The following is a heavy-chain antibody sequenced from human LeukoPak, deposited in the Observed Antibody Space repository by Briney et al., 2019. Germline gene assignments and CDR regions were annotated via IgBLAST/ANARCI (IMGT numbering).Heavy chain of an antibody. J-gene: IGHJ4*02. CDR2: INTVKDDI. Sequence: GASMQVSCKASGYSLTNFPLHWVRRAPGQSLEWMGWINTVKDDIKYSQKFQDRVTITTDTSANTAYVELNSLTSEDTAMYYCARGRGSNSLDYWGQGTLVTVSS. V-gene: IGHV1-3*04. CDR3: ARGRGSNSLDY. D-gene: IGHD1-26*01. CDR1: GYSLTNFP.